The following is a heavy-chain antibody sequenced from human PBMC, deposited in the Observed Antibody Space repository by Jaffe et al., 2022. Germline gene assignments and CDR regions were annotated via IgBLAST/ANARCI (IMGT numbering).Heavy chain of an antibody. Sequence: QVQLVQSGAEVKKPGASVKVSCRASGYTFTAYYMHWVRQAPGQGLEWMGRINPNNGVTNFAQKFQGWVTMTRDTSISTAYMELSRLKSDDTAMYFCARGFSNWYSDLWGRGTLVTVSS. CDR2: INPNNGVT. J-gene: IGHJ2*01. CDR1: GYTFTAYY. CDR3: ARGFSNWYSDL. D-gene: IGHD4-4*01. V-gene: IGHV1-2*04.